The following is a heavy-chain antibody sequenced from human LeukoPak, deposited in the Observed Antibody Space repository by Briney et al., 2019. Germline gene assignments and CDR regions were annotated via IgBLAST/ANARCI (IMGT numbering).Heavy chain of an antibody. V-gene: IGHV4-59*08. Sequence: PSETLSLTCTVSGGSISSYYWSWIRQPPGKGLEWIGYVSYSGSTNYKASLQSRVTISVDTSKNQISLKLNFVSAADTAVYYCARHTGGTTYDIRGQGTLVTVSS. J-gene: IGHJ4*02. CDR2: VSYSGST. CDR1: GGSISSYY. CDR3: ARHTGGTTYDI. D-gene: IGHD1-7*01.